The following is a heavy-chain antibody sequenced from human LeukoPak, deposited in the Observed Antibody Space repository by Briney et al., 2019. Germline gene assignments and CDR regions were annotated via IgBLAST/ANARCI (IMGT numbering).Heavy chain of an antibody. D-gene: IGHD2-21*01. Sequence: GGSLRLSCAASGFIFTNYWMGWVRQAPGKGLEWVANMNQDGSTIFYMDSVRGRFTISRDSAKNSLYLQMNSLRAEDTALYYCVRDATRGGDFDYWGQGTLVTVSS. CDR2: MNQDGSTI. J-gene: IGHJ4*02. CDR1: GFIFTNYW. V-gene: IGHV3-7*01. CDR3: VRDATRGGDFDY.